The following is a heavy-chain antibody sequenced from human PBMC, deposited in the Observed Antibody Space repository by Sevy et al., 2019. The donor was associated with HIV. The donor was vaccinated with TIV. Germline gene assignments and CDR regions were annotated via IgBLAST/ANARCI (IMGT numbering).Heavy chain of an antibody. D-gene: IGHD1-26*01. CDR1: GGSITSLY. V-gene: IGHV4-59*08. CDR3: AGENAWGRGYS. CDR2: IYYNGHI. J-gene: IGHJ4*02. Sequence: SETLSLTCTVSGGSITSLYWNWIRQPPGKGLEWIANIYYNGHISYNPSLQSRVTLSLSTSKNQFSLRLSSVTAADTAMYYCAGENAWGRGYSWGQGTLVTVSS.